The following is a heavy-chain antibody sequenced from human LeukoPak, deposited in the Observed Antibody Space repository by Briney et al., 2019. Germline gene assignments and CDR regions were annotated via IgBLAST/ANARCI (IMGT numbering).Heavy chain of an antibody. CDR3: ARHDSFIPY. V-gene: IGHV3-23*01. CDR2: ISDSGGST. CDR1: GFTFSDYA. D-gene: IGHD3-16*02. J-gene: IGHJ4*02. Sequence: SGRSLRLSCVAPGFTFSDYAMSWVRQAPGKGLEWDSGISDSGGSTYYADSVKGRCTISRDNSKNTVSLQMSNLRAEDTAVYFCARHDSFIPYWGQGTLVTVTS.